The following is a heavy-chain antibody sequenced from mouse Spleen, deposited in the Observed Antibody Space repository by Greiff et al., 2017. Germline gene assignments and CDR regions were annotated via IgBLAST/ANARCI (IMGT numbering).Heavy chain of an antibody. CDR2: INPNNGGT. Sequence: VQLQQSGPELVKPGASVKISCKASGYTFADYYMNWVKQSHGKSLEWIGDINPNNGGTSYNQKFKGKATLTVDKSSSTAYMELRSLTSEDSAVYYCARGADYDGAWFAYWGQGTLVTVSA. D-gene: IGHD2-4*01. CDR3: ARGADYDGAWFAY. CDR1: GYTFADYY. V-gene: IGHV1-26*01. J-gene: IGHJ3*01.